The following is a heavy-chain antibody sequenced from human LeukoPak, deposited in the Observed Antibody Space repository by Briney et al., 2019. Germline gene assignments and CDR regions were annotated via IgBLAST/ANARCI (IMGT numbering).Heavy chain of an antibody. J-gene: IGHJ5*02. V-gene: IGHV3-11*01. CDR1: GFTFSDYY. D-gene: IGHD3-3*01. Sequence: PGGSLRLSCAASGFTFSDYYMSWIRQAPGKGLEWVSYISSSGSTIYYADSVKGRFTISRDNAKNSLYLQMNSLRAEDTAVYYCAGTIFSWSGQPFDPWGQGTLVTVSS. CDR2: ISSSGSTI. CDR3: AGTIFSWSGQPFDP.